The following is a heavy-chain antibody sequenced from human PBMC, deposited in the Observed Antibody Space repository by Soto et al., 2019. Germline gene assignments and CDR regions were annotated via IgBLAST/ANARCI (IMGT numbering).Heavy chain of an antibody. CDR2: INHSGST. Sequence: SETLSLTCAVYGGSFSGYYWSWIRQPPGKGLEWIGEINHSGSTNYNPSLKSRVTISVDTSKNQFSLKLSSVTAADTAVYYCARGEMTTGAFDIWGQGTMVTVSS. J-gene: IGHJ3*02. CDR3: ARGEMTTGAFDI. CDR1: GGSFSGYY. D-gene: IGHD4-17*01. V-gene: IGHV4-34*01.